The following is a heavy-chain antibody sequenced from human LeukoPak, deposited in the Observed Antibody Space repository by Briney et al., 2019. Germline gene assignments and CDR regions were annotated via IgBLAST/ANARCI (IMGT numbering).Heavy chain of an antibody. CDR1: GFTFSSYA. J-gene: IGHJ4*02. CDR2: IGASGGST. CDR3: AKAEGYDILTGLDY. V-gene: IGHV3-23*01. Sequence: GGSLRLSCATSGFTFSSYAMSWVRQAPGKGLEWVSGIGASGGSTYYADSVKGRFTISRDNSKNTLYLQMNSLRTEDPAVYYCAKAEGYDILTGLDYWGQGTLVTVSS. D-gene: IGHD3-9*01.